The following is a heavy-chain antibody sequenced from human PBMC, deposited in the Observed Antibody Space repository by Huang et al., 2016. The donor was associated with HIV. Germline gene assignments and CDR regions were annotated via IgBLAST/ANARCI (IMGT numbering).Heavy chain of an antibody. V-gene: IGHV3-21*06. CDR3: ARHLDYGDPFWYFDL. D-gene: IGHD4-17*01. CDR1: GFTLSSYS. J-gene: IGHJ2*01. CDR2: ISSGGTYI. Sequence: EVQLLESGGGLVRPGGSLRVSCEASGFTLSSYSMNWVRQAPGKGLAWVSSISSGGTYIYYADSLKGRFTISRDNSNNSVYLQMNSLRADDTAVYYCARHLDYGDPFWYFDLWGRGTLVTV.